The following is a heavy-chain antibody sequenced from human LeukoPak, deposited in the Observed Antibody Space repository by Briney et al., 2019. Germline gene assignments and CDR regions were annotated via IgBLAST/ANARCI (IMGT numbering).Heavy chain of an antibody. CDR3: ARGRGITMVRGVGFDY. Sequence: SETLSLTCAVYGGSFSGYYWSWIRQPPGKGLEWIGEISHSGSTNYNPSLKSRVTISVDTSKNQFSLKLSSVTAADTAVYYCARGRGITMVRGVGFDYWGQGTLVTVSS. V-gene: IGHV4-34*01. J-gene: IGHJ4*02. CDR2: ISHSGST. CDR1: GGSFSGYY. D-gene: IGHD3-10*01.